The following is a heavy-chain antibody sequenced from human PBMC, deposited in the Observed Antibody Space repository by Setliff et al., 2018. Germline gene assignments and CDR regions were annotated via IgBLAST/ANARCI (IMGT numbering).Heavy chain of an antibody. V-gene: IGHV1-18*01. CDR3: ARFRVSSGGYNYYAMDV. CDR1: GYTFTSSG. D-gene: IGHD1-26*01. CDR2: IKTFSFKA. Sequence: ASVKVSCKASGYTFTSSGITWVRQAPGQGLEWMGWIKTFSFKANYAQKLQDRVTITTDTSTATVYMELRGLRSDDTATYYCARFRVSSGGYNYYAMDVWGQGTTVTVSS. J-gene: IGHJ6*02.